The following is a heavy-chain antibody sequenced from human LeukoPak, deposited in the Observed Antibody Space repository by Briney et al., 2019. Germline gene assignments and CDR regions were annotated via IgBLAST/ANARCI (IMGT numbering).Heavy chain of an antibody. D-gene: IGHD3-22*01. CDR1: GFTFSSYG. CDR3: AKGHYDSSGNFDY. CDR2: ISYDGSNK. J-gene: IGHJ4*02. Sequence: GGSLRLSCAASGFTFSSYGMHWVRQAPGKGLGWVAVISYDGSNKYYADSVKGRFTISRDNSKNTLYLQMNSLRAEDTAVYYCAKGHYDSSGNFDYWGQGTLVTVSS. V-gene: IGHV3-30*18.